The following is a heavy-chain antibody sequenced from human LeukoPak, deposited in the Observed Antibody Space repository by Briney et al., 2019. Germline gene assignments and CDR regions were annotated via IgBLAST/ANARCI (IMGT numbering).Heavy chain of an antibody. J-gene: IGHJ4*02. Sequence: GGSLRLSCAASGFTFSSYAMHWVRQAPGKGLEYVSAISSNGGSTYYANSVKGRFTISRDNSKNTLYFQMGSLRAEDMAVYYCASTADYYDSSGYYIPPNFDYWGQGTLVTVSS. CDR2: ISSNGGST. D-gene: IGHD3-22*01. V-gene: IGHV3-64*01. CDR1: GFTFSSYA. CDR3: ASTADYYDSSGYYIPPNFDY.